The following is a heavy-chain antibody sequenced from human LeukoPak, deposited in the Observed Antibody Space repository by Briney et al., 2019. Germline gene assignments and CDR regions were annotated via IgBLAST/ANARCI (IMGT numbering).Heavy chain of an antibody. CDR3: ARVVSSSWTGEIDY. V-gene: IGHV3-48*02. CDR2: ISSSSTI. D-gene: IGHD6-13*01. CDR1: GFTFSSYS. J-gene: IGHJ4*02. Sequence: PGGSLRLSCAASGFTFSSYSMNWVRQAPGKGLEWVSYISSSSTIYYADSVKGRFTISRDNAKNSLYLQMNSLRDEDTAVYYCARVVSSSWTGEIDYWGQGTLVTVSS.